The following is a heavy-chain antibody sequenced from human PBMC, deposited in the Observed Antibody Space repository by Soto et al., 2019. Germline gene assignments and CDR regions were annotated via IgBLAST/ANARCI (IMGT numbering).Heavy chain of an antibody. D-gene: IGHD3-3*01. CDR2: ISGSDDST. V-gene: IGHV3-23*01. CDR3: AKDSRLPGFGLLIHAFDI. CDR1: GFTFSSYA. Sequence: GWSLRLSCAASGFTFSSYAMTWVRQAPGKGLEWVSSISGSDDSTSYADSVKGRFSISRDNSKNTLYLQMESLRVEDTAVYYCAKDSRLPGFGLLIHAFDIWGQGTMVTVS. J-gene: IGHJ3*02.